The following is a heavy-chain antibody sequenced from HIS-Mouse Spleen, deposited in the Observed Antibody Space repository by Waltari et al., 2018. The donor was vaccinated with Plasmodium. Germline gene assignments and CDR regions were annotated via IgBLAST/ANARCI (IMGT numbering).Heavy chain of an antibody. D-gene: IGHD6-13*01. CDR3: ASSWYWYFDL. CDR2: IKQDGSEK. J-gene: IGHJ2*01. V-gene: IGHV3-7*01. Sequence: EVQLVESGGGLVQPGGSLRLSCEASGFTFSSNWMSLVRQAPGKGLEWVANIKQDGSEKYYVDSVKGRFTISRDNAKNSLYLQMNSLRAEDTAVYYCASSWYWYFDLWGRGTLVTVSS. CDR1: GFTFSSNW.